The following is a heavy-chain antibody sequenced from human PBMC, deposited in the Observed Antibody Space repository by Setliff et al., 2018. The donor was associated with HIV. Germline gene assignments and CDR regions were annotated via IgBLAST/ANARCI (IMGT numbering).Heavy chain of an antibody. V-gene: IGHV1-3*01. CDR1: GYGFTRKI. Sequence: ASVKVSCKASGYGFTRKIIHWVRQAPGQRLEWMGWINVGSGNTKYSQKFQGRVTITRDTSASTAYMELSSLRSEDTAVYYCARAPEMKGSSGWGHYFDYWGQGTLVTVSS. J-gene: IGHJ4*02. CDR2: INVGSGNT. D-gene: IGHD6-19*01. CDR3: ARAPEMKGSSGWGHYFDY.